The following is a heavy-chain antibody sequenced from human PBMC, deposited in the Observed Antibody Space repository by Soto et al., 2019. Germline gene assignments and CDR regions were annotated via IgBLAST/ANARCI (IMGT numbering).Heavy chain of an antibody. CDR2: IYFAGTI. Sequence: QVQLQESGPGLVKPSETLALTCSVSGGSLSPNYWSWIRQPPGKGLEWIGYIYFAGTITYNPSLKSRVTISLDASKNQFSLRVTSVTAADTGVYYCARLGAYFQALDSWGQGTLVTVSS. J-gene: IGHJ4*02. CDR1: GGSLSPNY. V-gene: IGHV4-59*08. D-gene: IGHD3-16*01. CDR3: ARLGAYFQALDS.